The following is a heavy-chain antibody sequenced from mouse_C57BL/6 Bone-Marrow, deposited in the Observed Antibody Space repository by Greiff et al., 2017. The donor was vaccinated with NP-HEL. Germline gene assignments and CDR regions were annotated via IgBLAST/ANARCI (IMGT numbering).Heavy chain of an antibody. V-gene: IGHV1-50*01. Sequence: VQLQHPGAELVKPGASVKLSCKASGYTFTSYWMQWVKQRPGQGLEWIGEIDPSDSYTNYNQKFKGKATLTVDTSSSTAYMQLSSLTSEDSAVYYCARFTTVVATRDFDVWGTGTTVTVSS. CDR1: GYTFTSYW. CDR3: ARFTTVVATRDFDV. J-gene: IGHJ1*03. D-gene: IGHD1-1*01. CDR2: IDPSDSYT.